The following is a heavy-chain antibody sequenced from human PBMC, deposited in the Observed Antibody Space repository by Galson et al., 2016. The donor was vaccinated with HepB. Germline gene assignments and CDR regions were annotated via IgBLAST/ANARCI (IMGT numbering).Heavy chain of an antibody. CDR3: ARGVTGTPYFDF. J-gene: IGHJ4*02. CDR1: GGSISSYF. Sequence: SETLSLTCNVSGGSISSYFWSWIRQTPGKELEWIGYIYKTGSTNYSPSLKSRVNISVDTSRNQFSLKVHSVTAADTAVYYCARGVTGTPYFDFWGQGALVTVSS. CDR2: IYKTGST. D-gene: IGHD1-14*01. V-gene: IGHV4-59*01.